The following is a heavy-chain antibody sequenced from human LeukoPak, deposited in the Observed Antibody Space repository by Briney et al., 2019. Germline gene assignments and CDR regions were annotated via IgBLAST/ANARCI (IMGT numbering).Heavy chain of an antibody. V-gene: IGHV3-23*01. D-gene: IGHD3-3*01. J-gene: IGHJ4*02. Sequence: PGGSLRLSCAASGFTFNNYAMNWVRQAPGKGLEWVSSISGSGGNTYYADSMKGRFTISRDNSKNTLLLQMNSLRGEDTAVYYCAKDPVYGSGQSHPSDYWGQGTLVTVSS. CDR1: GFTFNNYA. CDR3: AKDPVYGSGQSHPSDY. CDR2: ISGSGGNT.